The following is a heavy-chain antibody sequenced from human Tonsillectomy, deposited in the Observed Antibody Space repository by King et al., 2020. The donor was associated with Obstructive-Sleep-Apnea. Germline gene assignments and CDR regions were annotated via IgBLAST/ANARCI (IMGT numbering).Heavy chain of an antibody. CDR1: GGSFSDYY. CDR3: AAKQNYYYVMDV. D-gene: IGHD1/OR15-1a*01. J-gene: IGHJ6*02. CDR2: INHSGST. Sequence: VQLQQWGAGLLKPSETLSLTCAVYGGSFSDYYWSWIRQPPGKGLEWIGEINHSGSTSYNPSLKSRVTISVDASKNQFSLNLTSVTAADPAVYYCAAKQNYYYVMDVCGQGTTVTLSS. V-gene: IGHV4-34*01.